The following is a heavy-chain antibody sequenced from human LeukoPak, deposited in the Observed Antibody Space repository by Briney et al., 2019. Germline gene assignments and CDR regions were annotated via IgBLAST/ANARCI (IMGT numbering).Heavy chain of an antibody. J-gene: IGHJ4*02. CDR3: ARDKVAGYFDY. CDR2: FYYSGST. D-gene: IGHD6-19*01. V-gene: IGHV4-59*12. Sequence: SETLSLTCSVSGDSISRYFCYWIRQPPGKGLEWIGYFYYSGSTNYNPSLKSRVTISLDTSKNQFSLKLSSVTAADTAVYYCARDKVAGYFDYWGQGTLVTVSS. CDR1: GDSISRYF.